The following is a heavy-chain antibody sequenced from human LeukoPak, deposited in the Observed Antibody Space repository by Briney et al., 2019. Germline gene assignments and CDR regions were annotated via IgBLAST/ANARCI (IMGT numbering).Heavy chain of an antibody. V-gene: IGHV1-18*01. CDR1: GYTFTSYI. J-gene: IGHJ4*02. CDR3: ARDRYYDILTGHDY. Sequence: ASVKVSCKASGYTFTSYIVHWARQAPGQRLEWMGWISAYNGNTNYAQKLQGRVTMATDTSTSTAYMELRSLRSDDTAVYYCARDRYYDILTGHDYWGQGTLVTVSS. D-gene: IGHD3-9*01. CDR2: ISAYNGNT.